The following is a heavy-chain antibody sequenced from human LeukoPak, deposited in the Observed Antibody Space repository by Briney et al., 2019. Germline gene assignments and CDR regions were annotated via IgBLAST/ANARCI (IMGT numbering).Heavy chain of an antibody. D-gene: IGHD4-17*01. V-gene: IGHV3-30*03. CDR3: VRDKTTVTTFDY. J-gene: IGHJ4*02. CDR1: GFHFSSYG. CDR2: ISYDGSDK. Sequence: PGRSLRLSCAASGFHFSSYGMHWVRQAPGKGLEWVAVISYDGSDKYYADSVKGRFTISRDNPKSTLYLQMNSLRGEDTAVYYCVRDKTTVTTFDYWGQGALVTVSS.